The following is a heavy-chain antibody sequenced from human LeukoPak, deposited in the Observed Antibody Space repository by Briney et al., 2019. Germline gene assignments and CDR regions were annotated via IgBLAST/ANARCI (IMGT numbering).Heavy chain of an antibody. CDR1: GFTFSSYW. CDR3: ARSRRKTYYYGSGSGYFDY. Sequence: GGSLRLSCAASGFTFSSYWMSWVRQAPGKGLEWVANIKQDGSEKYYVDSVKGRFTISRDNDKNSLYLQMNSLRAEDTAVYYCARSRRKTYYYGSGSGYFDYWGQGTLVTVSS. D-gene: IGHD3-10*01. V-gene: IGHV3-7*01. CDR2: IKQDGSEK. J-gene: IGHJ4*02.